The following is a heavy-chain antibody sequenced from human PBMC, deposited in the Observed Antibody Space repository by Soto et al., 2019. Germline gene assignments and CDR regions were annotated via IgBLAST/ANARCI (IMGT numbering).Heavy chain of an antibody. D-gene: IGHD1-26*01. V-gene: IGHV2-5*01. CDR2: ISWKDEK. Sequence: QITLKESGPTLVKPTQTLTVTCTFSGFSLSTSGAGVGWIRHSPGKAPEWLALISWKDEKRYNPGLKSRLTITKDTSKNQVVLTMTDLDPVDTATYFCAHRYGGNYYRWYFDSWGQGTLVTVSS. J-gene: IGHJ4*02. CDR3: AHRYGGNYYRWYFDS. CDR1: GFSLSTSGAG.